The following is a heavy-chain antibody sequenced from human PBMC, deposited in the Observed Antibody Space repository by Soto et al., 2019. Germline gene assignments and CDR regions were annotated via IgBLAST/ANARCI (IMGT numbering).Heavy chain of an antibody. Sequence: ASVKVSCKASGYTFTGYYMHWVRQAPGQGLEWMGWINPNSGGTNYAQKFQGRVTMTRDTSISTAYMELSRLRSDDTAVYYCARSAGSFYYYSMDVWGQGTTVTVSS. CDR3: ARSAGSFYYYSMDV. D-gene: IGHD6-13*01. CDR2: INPNSGGT. J-gene: IGHJ6*02. V-gene: IGHV1-2*02. CDR1: GYTFTGYY.